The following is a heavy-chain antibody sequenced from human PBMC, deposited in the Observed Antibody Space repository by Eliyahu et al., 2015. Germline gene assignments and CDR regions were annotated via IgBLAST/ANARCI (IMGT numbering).Heavy chain of an antibody. D-gene: IGHD6-13*01. J-gene: IGHJ4*02. CDR3: ARDRVHFGSNWYGAPGSDY. CDR2: IIPKFGTP. Sequence: SGGTFSGYAINWVRQAPGQGLQWMGVIIPKFGTPSYAQKFQDRVTITADESTTTAYMEVRSLRSEDTAVYYCARDRVHFGSNWYGAPGSDYWGQGTLVTVSS. CDR1: GGTFSGYA. V-gene: IGHV1-69*01.